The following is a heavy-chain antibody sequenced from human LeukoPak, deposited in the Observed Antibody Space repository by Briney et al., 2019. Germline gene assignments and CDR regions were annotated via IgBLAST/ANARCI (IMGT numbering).Heavy chain of an antibody. CDR2: INHSGST. CDR1: GYSISSGYY. Sequence: TSETLSLTCTVSGYSISSGYYWGWIRQPPGKGLEWIGEINHSGSTNYNPSLKSRVTISVDTSKNQFSLKLSSVTAADTAVYYCARGIPGLRYFDQRGPYFDYWGQGTLVTVSS. D-gene: IGHD3-9*01. CDR3: ARGIPGLRYFDQRGPYFDY. J-gene: IGHJ4*02. V-gene: IGHV4-38-2*02.